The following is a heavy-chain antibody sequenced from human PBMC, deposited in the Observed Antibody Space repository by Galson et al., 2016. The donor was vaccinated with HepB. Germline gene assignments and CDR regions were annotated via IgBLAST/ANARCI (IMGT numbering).Heavy chain of an antibody. CDR2: IYPGGSDT. CDR3: ARQGRSSNPLYRIAS. CDR1: GDSFTKYW. Sequence: QSGAEVKKPGESLKISCKVSGDSFTKYWIGWVRQLPGKGLEWMGSIYPGGSDTRFSPSFQGQVTVSVDTSIDTAFLEWNHVKASDSPIYYWARQGRSSNPLYRIASWGQGTQVTVSS. D-gene: IGHD4-11*01. V-gene: IGHV5-51*01. J-gene: IGHJ4*02.